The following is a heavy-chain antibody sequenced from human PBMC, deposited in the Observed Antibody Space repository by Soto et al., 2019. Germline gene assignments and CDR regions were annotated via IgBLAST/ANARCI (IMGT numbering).Heavy chain of an antibody. D-gene: IGHD5-18*01. CDR1: GFTFSCYA. J-gene: IGHJ4*02. CDR3: AKDTGGYSYGSEANYFDY. V-gene: IGHV3-23*01. CDR2: ISGSGGRT. Sequence: EVQLLESGGGLVQPGGSLRLSCAASGFTFSCYAMSWVRQAPGKGLEWVSAISGSGGRTYYADSVKGRFTIARDNSKNTLYLQMNSLRAEDTAVYYCAKDTGGYSYGSEANYFDYWGQGTLVTVSS.